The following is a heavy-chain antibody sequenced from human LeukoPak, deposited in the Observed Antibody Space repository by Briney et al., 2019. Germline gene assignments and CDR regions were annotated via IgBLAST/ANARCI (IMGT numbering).Heavy chain of an antibody. CDR1: GFTFDDYA. V-gene: IGHV3-9*01. CDR3: ARPIAAAGPTPFDY. J-gene: IGHJ4*02. Sequence: GGSLRLSCAASGFTFDDYAMHWVRQAPGKGLEWVSGISWNSGSIGYADSVKGRFTISRDNAKNSLYLQMNSLRAEDTAVYYCARPIAAAGPTPFDYWGQGTLVTVSS. D-gene: IGHD6-13*01. CDR2: ISWNSGSI.